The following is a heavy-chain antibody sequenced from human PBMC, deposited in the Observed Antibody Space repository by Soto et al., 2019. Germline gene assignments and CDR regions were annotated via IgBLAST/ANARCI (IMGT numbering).Heavy chain of an antibody. V-gene: IGHV1-2*04. Sequence: ASVKVSCTASGYTFTGYYMHWVRQAPGQGLEWMGWINPNSGGTNYAQKFQGWVTMTRDTSISTAYMELSRLRSDDTAVYYCARDHYCSGGSCYSYGMDVWGQGTTVTVSS. CDR2: INPNSGGT. CDR3: ARDHYCSGGSCYSYGMDV. J-gene: IGHJ6*02. D-gene: IGHD2-15*01. CDR1: GYTFTGYY.